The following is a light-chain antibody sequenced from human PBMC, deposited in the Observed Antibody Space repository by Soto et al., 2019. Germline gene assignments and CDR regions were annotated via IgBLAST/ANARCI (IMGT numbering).Light chain of an antibody. J-gene: IGLJ1*01. Sequence: QSALTQPASVSGSPGQSITISCTGTNSDVGGYNYVSWYQQYPGKAPKLIIYDVSNRPSGVSNRFSGSKSGNTASLTISGLQAEDEADYYCTSYTTSSMYVFGTGTKLTVL. V-gene: IGLV2-14*03. CDR2: DVS. CDR3: TSYTTSSMYV. CDR1: NSDVGGYNY.